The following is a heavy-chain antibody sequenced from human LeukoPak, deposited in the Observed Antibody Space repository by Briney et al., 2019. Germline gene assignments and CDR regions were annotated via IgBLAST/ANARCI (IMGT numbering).Heavy chain of an antibody. CDR1: GYTFTGYY. V-gene: IGHV1-2*02. Sequence: ASLKVSCKASGYTFTGYYLHWARQAPGQGLEWMGWINPNSGGTNYAQKFQGRVTMTRDTSISTAYMELSRLRSDDTAVYYRARDPRPQQHPFDYWGQGTLVTVSS. D-gene: IGHD6-13*01. CDR2: INPNSGGT. CDR3: ARDPRPQQHPFDY. J-gene: IGHJ4*02.